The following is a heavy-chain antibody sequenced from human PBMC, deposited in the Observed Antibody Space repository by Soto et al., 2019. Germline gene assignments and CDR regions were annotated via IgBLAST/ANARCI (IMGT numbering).Heavy chain of an antibody. CDR1: GGSISNNRW. J-gene: IGHJ5*02. Sequence: QVKLQESGPGLEKPSGTLSLTCAVSGGSISNNRWWTWVRQAPGEGLEWIGEIHDRGSTNYNLSLKSRATVSIDGSKSQFSLAMRAVTAADTGVYYCAGQWAAGYGAFDPWGQGTLVTVSS. CDR2: IHDRGST. V-gene: IGHV4-4*02. D-gene: IGHD3-9*01. CDR3: AGQWAAGYGAFDP.